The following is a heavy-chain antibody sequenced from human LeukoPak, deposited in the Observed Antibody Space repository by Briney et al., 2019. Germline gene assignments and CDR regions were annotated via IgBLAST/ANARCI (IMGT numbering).Heavy chain of an antibody. CDR2: IYYSGST. D-gene: IGHD5-12*01. J-gene: IGHJ4*02. Sequence: SETLSLTCTVSGGSISSSSYYWGWIRQPPGKGLEWIGSIYYSGSTYYNPSLKSRVTISVDTSKNQFSLKLSSVTAADTAVYYCARARSVATTFPFDYWGQGTLVTVSS. CDR3: ARARSVATTFPFDY. CDR1: GGSISSSSYY. V-gene: IGHV4-39*07.